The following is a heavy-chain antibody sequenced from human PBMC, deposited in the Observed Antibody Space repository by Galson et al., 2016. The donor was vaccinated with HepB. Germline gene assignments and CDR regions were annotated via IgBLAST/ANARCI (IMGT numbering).Heavy chain of an antibody. D-gene: IGHD1-14*01. V-gene: IGHV4-4*02. Sequence: SETLSLTCAVSGAFISSGNWWSWVRQPPGKGLEWIGETHYSGTPNYNPSLKIRVTIPVDESKNQPPLKLSSVTAADTAVYYCARDPADPESRNWYDPWGQGTLVTVSS. J-gene: IGHJ5*02. CDR3: ARDPADPESRNWYDP. CDR2: THYSGTP. CDR1: GAFISSGNW.